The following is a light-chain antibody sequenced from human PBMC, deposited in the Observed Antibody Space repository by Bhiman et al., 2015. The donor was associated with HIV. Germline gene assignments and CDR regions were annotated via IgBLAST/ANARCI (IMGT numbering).Light chain of an antibody. Sequence: QSALTQPRSVSGSPGQSVTISCTGTSSNVGAYNYVSWYQQHPGKTPKLMIYDVNMRPSGVSNRFSGSKSGNTASLTISGLQADDEADYYCCSYAGSSSYVFGTGTKVTVL. J-gene: IGLJ1*01. CDR1: SSNVGAYNY. CDR2: DVN. V-gene: IGLV2-11*01. CDR3: CSYAGSSSYV.